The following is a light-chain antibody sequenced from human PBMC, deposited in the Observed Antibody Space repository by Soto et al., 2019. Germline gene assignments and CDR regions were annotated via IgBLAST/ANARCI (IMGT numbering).Light chain of an antibody. J-gene: IGKJ4*01. CDR1: QSLLHSNGYNY. Sequence: DIVMTQSPLSLPVTPGEPASISCRSSQSLLHSNGYNYLDWYLQKPGQSPQLLIYLGSNRASGVPDRFRGSGSGNDFTLKISRVEAEDVGVYFCLQALQTPPTFGGGTKVEIK. CDR2: LGS. V-gene: IGKV2-28*01. CDR3: LQALQTPPT.